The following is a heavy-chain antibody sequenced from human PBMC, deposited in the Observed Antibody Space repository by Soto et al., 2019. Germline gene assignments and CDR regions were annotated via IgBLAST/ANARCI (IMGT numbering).Heavy chain of an antibody. J-gene: IGHJ5*02. D-gene: IGHD6-19*01. V-gene: IGHV3-23*01. CDR3: AKDEGEQWLVYWFDP. Sequence: EVQLLESGGGLVQPGGSLRLSCAASGFTLSSYAMSWVGQGPGRGRGWVSTVSSSGGNTYYTDSVKGRFTISRDNSKNTLYLQMNSLRAEDTAVYYCAKDEGEQWLVYWFDPWGQGTLVTVSS. CDR1: GFTLSSYA. CDR2: VSSSGGNT.